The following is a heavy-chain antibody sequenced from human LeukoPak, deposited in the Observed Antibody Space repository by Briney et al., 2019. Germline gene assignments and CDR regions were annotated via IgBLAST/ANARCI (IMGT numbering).Heavy chain of an antibody. CDR3: ARHEIYDYVWGSYRFDY. J-gene: IGHJ4*02. V-gene: IGHV4-34*01. D-gene: IGHD3-16*02. CDR1: GGSFSGYY. CDR2: INHSGST. Sequence: SETLSLTCAGYGGSFSGYYWSWIRQPPGKGLEWIGEINHSGSTNYNPSLKSRVTISVDTSKNQFSLKLSSVTAADTAVYYCARHEIYDYVWGSYRFDYWGQGTLVTVSS.